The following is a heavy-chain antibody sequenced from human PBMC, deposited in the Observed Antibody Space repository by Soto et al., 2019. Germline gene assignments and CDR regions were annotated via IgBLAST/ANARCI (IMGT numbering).Heavy chain of an antibody. D-gene: IGHD6-6*01. CDR3: ARLPVRSSYGFDY. V-gene: IGHV4-39*01. CDR2: IYYSGST. CDR1: GGSISSSSYY. J-gene: IGHJ4*02. Sequence: PSETLSLTCTVSGGSISSSSYYWGWIRQPPGKGLEWIGSIYYSGSTYYNPSLKSRVTISVDTSKNQFSLKLSSVTAADTAVYYCARLPVRSSYGFDYWGQGTLVTVSS.